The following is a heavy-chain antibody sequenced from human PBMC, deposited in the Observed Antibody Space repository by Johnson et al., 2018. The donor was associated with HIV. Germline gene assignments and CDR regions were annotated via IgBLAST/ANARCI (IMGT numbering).Heavy chain of an antibody. CDR2: ISYDGSNK. CDR1: GFTFSSYA. Sequence: VQLVESGGGVVQPGRSLRLSCVASGFTFSSYAMHWVRQAPGKGLEWVAVISYDGSNKYYADSVKGRFTISRDNARSTLYLQMNSLRPEDTAVYYCARDQTYYYDTSGYQGAFDICGQGTMVSVSS. D-gene: IGHD3-22*01. V-gene: IGHV3-30*04. CDR3: ARDQTYYYDTSGYQGAFDI. J-gene: IGHJ3*02.